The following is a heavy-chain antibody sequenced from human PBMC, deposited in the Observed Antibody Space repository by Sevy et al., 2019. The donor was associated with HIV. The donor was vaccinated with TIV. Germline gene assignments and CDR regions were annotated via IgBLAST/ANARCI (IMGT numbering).Heavy chain of an antibody. V-gene: IGHV3-9*01. Sequence: GGSLRLSCAASGFTFDDYAMHWVRQAPGKGLEWVSGISWNSGSIGYADSVKGRFTISRDNAKNYLYLQMNSLRADDTALYYCAKALGYGGNSHWYFDLWGRGTLVTVSS. CDR3: AKALGYGGNSHWYFDL. J-gene: IGHJ2*01. D-gene: IGHD2-21*02. CDR2: ISWNSGSI. CDR1: GFTFDDYA.